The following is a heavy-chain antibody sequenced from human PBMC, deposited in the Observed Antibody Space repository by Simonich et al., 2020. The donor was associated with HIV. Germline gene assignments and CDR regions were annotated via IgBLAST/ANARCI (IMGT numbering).Heavy chain of an antibody. J-gene: IGHJ1*01. CDR3: ARLTAGGLGEYFQH. V-gene: IGHV4-34*01. D-gene: IGHD6-13*01. Sequence: QVQLQQWGAGLLKPSETLSLTWAVYGGSLSGYYWSWIRPTPGKGLEWIGENNDSGSHNYNPSLKRRVTISVDTSKNQFSLKLSAVTAADTAVYYCARLTAGGLGEYFQHWGQGTLVTVSS. CDR2: NNDSGSH. CDR1: GGSLSGYY.